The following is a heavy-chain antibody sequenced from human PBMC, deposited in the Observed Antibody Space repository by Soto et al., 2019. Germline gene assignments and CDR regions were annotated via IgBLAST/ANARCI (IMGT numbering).Heavy chain of an antibody. CDR3: AKDAGXSITKYYYFDN. CDR1: RFTFSSYA. Sequence: GGSLRLSCAASRFTFSSYALSWVRQPPGKGLEWVSSISGTGGSTTYPDSVRGRFTISRDNSKNMLYLQMNNLRGEDTAIYYCAKDAGXSITKYYYFDNWGQGTLVTVS. J-gene: IGHJ4*02. D-gene: IGHD2-2*01. CDR2: ISGTGGST. V-gene: IGHV3-23*01.